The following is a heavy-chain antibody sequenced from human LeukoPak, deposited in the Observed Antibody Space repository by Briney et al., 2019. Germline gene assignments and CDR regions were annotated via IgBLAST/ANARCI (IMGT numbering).Heavy chain of an antibody. CDR1: GFTFSTYT. Sequence: PGGSLRLSCAASGFTFSTYTMNWVRQAPGKGLEWVSSIGSSGSYIFYADSVKGRFTISRDNAKNSLYLQMNSLSAEDTAVYYCARSGYTYGFDYWGQGTLVTVSS. CDR2: IGSSGSYI. CDR3: ARSGYTYGFDY. V-gene: IGHV3-21*01. D-gene: IGHD5-18*01. J-gene: IGHJ4*02.